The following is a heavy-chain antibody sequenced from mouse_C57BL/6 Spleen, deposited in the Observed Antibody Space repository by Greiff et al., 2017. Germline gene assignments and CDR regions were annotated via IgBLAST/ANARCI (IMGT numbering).Heavy chain of an antibody. CDR2: INPSSGYT. V-gene: IGHV1-7*01. D-gene: IGHD1-1*01. Sequence: QVQLKESGAELAKPGASVKLSCKASGYTFTSYWMHWVKQRPGQGLEWIGYINPSSGYTKYNQKFQDKATLTADKPSSTSYMQPSSLTYEYSAVYYCARTTVVSYYAMDYWGQGTSGTVSS. CDR1: GYTFTSYW. J-gene: IGHJ4*01. CDR3: ARTTVVSYYAMDY.